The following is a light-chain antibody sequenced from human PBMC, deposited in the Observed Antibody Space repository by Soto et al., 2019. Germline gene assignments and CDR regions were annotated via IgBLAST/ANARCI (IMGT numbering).Light chain of an antibody. J-gene: IGKJ1*01. CDR2: AAS. Sequence: DIQMTQSPSSLSASVGDRVTITCRASQSISSYIKWYQQKPGKAPKLLIYAASSLQSGVPSRFSGSGSGTAVTLTISSLQPEDVATYDWQPPWTFGQGTKVEMK. V-gene: IGKV1-39*01. CDR3: QPPWT. CDR1: QSISSY.